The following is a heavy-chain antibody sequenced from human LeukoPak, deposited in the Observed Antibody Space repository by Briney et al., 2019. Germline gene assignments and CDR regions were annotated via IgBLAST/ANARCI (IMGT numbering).Heavy chain of an antibody. CDR2: IWYDGSNK. J-gene: IGHJ4*02. CDR1: GFTFSSYG. V-gene: IGHV3-33*06. D-gene: IGHD3-9*01. Sequence: GRSLRLSCAASGFTFSSYGMHWVRPARGKGLERVAVIWYDGSNKYYADSVKGRFTISRDNSKNTLYLQMNSLRAEDTAVYYCAKGSAYYDILTGYYLWGQGTLVIVSS. CDR3: AKGSAYYDILTGYYL.